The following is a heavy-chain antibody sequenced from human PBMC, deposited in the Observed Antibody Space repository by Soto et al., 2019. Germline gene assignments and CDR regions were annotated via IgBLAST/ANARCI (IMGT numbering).Heavy chain of an antibody. CDR2: IYYSGST. Sequence: SETLSLTCTVSGGSISSYYWSWIRQPPGKGLEWIGYIYYSGSTNYNPSLKSRVTISVDTSKNQFSLKLSSVTAADTAVYYCAKSITVAGRAYYYYGMDVWGQGTTVTVSS. CDR1: GGSISSYY. J-gene: IGHJ6*02. D-gene: IGHD6-19*01. V-gene: IGHV4-59*01. CDR3: AKSITVAGRAYYYYGMDV.